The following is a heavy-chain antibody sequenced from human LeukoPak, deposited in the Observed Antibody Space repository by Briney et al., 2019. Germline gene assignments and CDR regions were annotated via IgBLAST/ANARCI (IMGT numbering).Heavy chain of an antibody. CDR2: INSDGSST. CDR1: GFTFSSYW. Sequence: PGGSLRLSCAGSGFTFSSYWMHWVRQAPGKGLVWVSRINSDGSSTNYADSVKGRFTISRDNSKNTLFLQMNSLRAEDTAVYYCARGHDSSGYGSYYGMDVWGQGTTVTVSS. CDR3: ARGHDSSGYGSYYGMDV. V-gene: IGHV3-74*01. D-gene: IGHD3-22*01. J-gene: IGHJ6*02.